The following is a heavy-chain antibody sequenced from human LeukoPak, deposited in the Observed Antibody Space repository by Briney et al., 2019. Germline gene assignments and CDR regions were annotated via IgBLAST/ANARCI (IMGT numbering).Heavy chain of an antibody. Sequence: PGGSLRLSCAASGFTFSSYGMHWVRHAPRKGLGWVSFIRYDGSNKYYADSAKGRFTISRDNSKNTLNLQMNSLRAENTAVYSGAKDTAYSSSWYFFDYWGQGTLVTVSS. V-gene: IGHV3-30*02. CDR1: GFTFSSYG. CDR3: AKDTAYSSSWYFFDY. D-gene: IGHD6-13*01. CDR2: IRYDGSNK. J-gene: IGHJ4*02.